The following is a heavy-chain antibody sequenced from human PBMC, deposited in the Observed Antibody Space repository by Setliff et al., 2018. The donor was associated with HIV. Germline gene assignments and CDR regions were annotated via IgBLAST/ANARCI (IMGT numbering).Heavy chain of an antibody. CDR2: IFPGDSDT. CDR1: GYTFTDYW. V-gene: IGHV5-51*01. CDR3: ARQDSISMSTPLNYYYYMDV. Sequence: GESLKISCKASGYTFTDYWIGWVRQMPGKGLGWMGMIFPGDSDTRYDPAFQGQVTFSADKSTNSVYLQWSSLKASDAGMYFCARQDSISMSTPLNYYYYMDVWGKGTTVTVSS. D-gene: IGHD3-16*01. J-gene: IGHJ6*04.